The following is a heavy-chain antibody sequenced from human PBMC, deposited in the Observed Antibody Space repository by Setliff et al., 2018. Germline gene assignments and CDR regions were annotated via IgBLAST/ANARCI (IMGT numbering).Heavy chain of an antibody. CDR3: ARGGNDYKWGAFDI. CDR2: IYYSGST. D-gene: IGHD4-4*01. Sequence: SETLSLTCTVSGGSISSYYWSWIRQPPGKGLEWIGYIYYSGSTNYNPSLKSRVTISVDTSMNQFSLKLSSVTAADTAVYYCARGGNDYKWGAFDIWGQGTMVTVSS. V-gene: IGHV4-59*01. CDR1: GGSISSYY. J-gene: IGHJ3*02.